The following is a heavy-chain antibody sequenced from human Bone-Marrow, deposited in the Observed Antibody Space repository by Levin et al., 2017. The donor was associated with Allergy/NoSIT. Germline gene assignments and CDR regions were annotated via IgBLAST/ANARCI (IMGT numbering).Heavy chain of an antibody. J-gene: IGHJ6*02. CDR3: ARHLMYGDTFNYYYGMDV. Sequence: RASETLSLTCTVSGGSIIRYYWSWIRQPPGKGLEWIGYVSYSGETNYNPSLKSRVTTSVDTSKNQFSLKVTSVTAADTAVYFCARHLMYGDTFNYYYGMDVWGQGTTVTVSS. V-gene: IGHV4-59*08. D-gene: IGHD4-17*01. CDR2: VSYSGET. CDR1: GGSIIRYY.